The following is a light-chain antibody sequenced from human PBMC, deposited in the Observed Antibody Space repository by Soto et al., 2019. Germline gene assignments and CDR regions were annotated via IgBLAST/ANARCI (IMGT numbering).Light chain of an antibody. J-gene: IGKJ5*01. CDR3: QQYNNWPFS. CDR1: QGVTTN. Sequence: IVVARAPGTLSGASGGIAHLSWRAGQGVTTNIAWYQKKSGQSPRLLIYDVSIRATGVPARFSGTGSETDFTLTISGLQSEDSAVYFCQQYNNWPFSFGQGTRLEIK. V-gene: IGKV3-15*01. CDR2: DVS.